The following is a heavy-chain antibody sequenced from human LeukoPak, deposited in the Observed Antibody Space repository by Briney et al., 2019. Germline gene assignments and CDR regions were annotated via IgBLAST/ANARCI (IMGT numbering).Heavy chain of an antibody. CDR2: ISSSSSYI. D-gene: IGHD2-15*01. Sequence: GGSLRLSCAASVYTFSISSTNWVRQAPGKGRGWVLSISSSSSYIYYADSVKGRFRISRDNAKNAQYLQKNSLRAGDTAVYYCAKVDSRWGEGTMVTVSS. CDR3: AKVDSR. CDR1: VYTFSISS. J-gene: IGHJ3*01. V-gene: IGHV3-21*01.